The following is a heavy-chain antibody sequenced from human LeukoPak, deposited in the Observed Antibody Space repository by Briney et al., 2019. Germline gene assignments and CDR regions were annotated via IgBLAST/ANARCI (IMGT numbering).Heavy chain of an antibody. D-gene: IGHD2-21*02. Sequence: GGSLRLSCTASGFTTHYWLNWVRQSPGKGLEWVANIDRDGRVQHYVDSVEGRFTISRDNSKSTLFLQMSSLRPEDTAVYYCSRDGDVTGETFDYWGRGTLVTVSP. CDR3: SRDGDVTGETFDY. CDR2: IDRDGRVQ. CDR1: GFTTHYW. J-gene: IGHJ4*02. V-gene: IGHV3-7*01.